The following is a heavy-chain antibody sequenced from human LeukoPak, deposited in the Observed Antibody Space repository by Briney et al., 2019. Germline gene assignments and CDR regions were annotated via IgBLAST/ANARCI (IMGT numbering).Heavy chain of an antibody. V-gene: IGHV3-7*01. J-gene: IGHJ4*02. CDR2: IKGDGSEK. CDR3: ARDGRDSSSPEDY. D-gene: IGHD6-13*01. Sequence: GGSLRLSCAASGFTFSTYWMSWVRQAPGKGLEWVANIKGDGSEKNYVGSVKGRFTISRDNAKNSLYLQMNSLRAEDTAVYYCARDGRDSSSPEDYWGQGTLVTVSS. CDR1: GFTFSTYW.